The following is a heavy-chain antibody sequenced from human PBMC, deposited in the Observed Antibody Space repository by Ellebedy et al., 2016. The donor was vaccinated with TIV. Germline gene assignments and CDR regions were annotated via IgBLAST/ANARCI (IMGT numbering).Heavy chain of an antibody. J-gene: IGHJ4*02. D-gene: IGHD6-6*01. CDR1: GYTFTGYY. V-gene: IGHV1-2*02. CDR2: INPNSGGT. CDR3: ASSIAARPTGFDY. Sequence: ASVKVSCKASGYTFTGYYMHWVRQAPGQGLEWMGWINPNSGGTNYAQKFQGRVTMTRDTSISTAYMELSRLRSDDTAVYYCASSIAARPTGFDYWGQGTLVTVSS.